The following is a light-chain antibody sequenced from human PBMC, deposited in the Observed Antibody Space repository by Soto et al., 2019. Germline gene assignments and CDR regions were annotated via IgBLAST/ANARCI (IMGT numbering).Light chain of an antibody. CDR1: SSDVGGYNY. CDR2: DVS. J-gene: IGLJ2*01. CDR3: SSYTSSSTYVV. Sequence: QSALTQPASVSGSPGQSITISCTGTSSDVGGYNYVSWYQQHPGKAPKLMIYDVSNRPSGVSNRFSGSKSGNTASVTISGLQAEDEADYYCSSYTSSSTYVVFGGGTKLTVL. V-gene: IGLV2-14*01.